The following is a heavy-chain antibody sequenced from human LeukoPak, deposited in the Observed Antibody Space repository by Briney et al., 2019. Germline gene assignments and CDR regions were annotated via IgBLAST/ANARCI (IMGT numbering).Heavy chain of an antibody. CDR1: GYTFTSYY. D-gene: IGHD2-15*01. J-gene: IGHJ3*02. V-gene: IGHV1-46*01. Sequence: ASVKVSCKASGYTFTSYYMHWVRQAPGQGLELMGIINPSGGSTSYAQKFQGRVTMTRDMSTSTVYMELSSLRSEDTAVYYCARELEVVAATHGFDIWGQGTMVTVSS. CDR2: INPSGGST. CDR3: ARELEVVAATHGFDI.